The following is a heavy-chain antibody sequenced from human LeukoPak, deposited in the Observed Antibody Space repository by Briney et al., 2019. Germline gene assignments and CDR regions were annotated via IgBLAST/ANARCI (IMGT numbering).Heavy chain of an antibody. V-gene: IGHV4-34*01. CDR3: ARVGGIVVVPAALGGWFDP. Sequence: SETLSLTCAVYGGSFSGYYWSWIRQPPGKGLEWIGEINHSGSTNYNPSLKSRVIISVDTSKNQFSLKLSSVTAADTAVYYCARVGGIVVVPAALGGWFDPWGQGTLVTVSS. CDR1: GGSFSGYY. J-gene: IGHJ5*02. CDR2: INHSGST. D-gene: IGHD2-2*01.